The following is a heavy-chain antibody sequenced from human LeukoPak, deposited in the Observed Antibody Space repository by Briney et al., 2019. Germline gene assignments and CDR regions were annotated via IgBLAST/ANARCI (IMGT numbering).Heavy chain of an antibody. CDR3: ARDREYGDYGMAY. J-gene: IGHJ4*02. V-gene: IGHV1-18*04. CDR1: GYTFTGYY. CDR2: ISAYNGNT. D-gene: IGHD4-17*01. Sequence: ASVKVSCKASGYTFTGYYMHWVRQAPGQGLEWMGWISAYNGNTNYAQKLQGRLTMTTDTSTSTAYMELRSLRSDDTAVYYCARDREYGDYGMAYWGQGTLVTVSS.